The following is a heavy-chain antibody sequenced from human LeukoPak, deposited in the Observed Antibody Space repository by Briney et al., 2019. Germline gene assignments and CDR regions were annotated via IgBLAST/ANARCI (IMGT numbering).Heavy chain of an antibody. J-gene: IGHJ3*02. D-gene: IGHD6-19*01. V-gene: IGHV4-34*01. CDR3: AKTIIAVAGGDAFDI. CDR2: INHSGST. Sequence: NPSETLSLTCAVYGGSFSGYYWSWIRQPPGKGLEWIGEINHSGSTNYNPSLKSRVTISVDTSKNQFSLKLSSVTAADTAVYYCAKTIIAVAGGDAFDIWGQGTMVTVSS. CDR1: GGSFSGYY.